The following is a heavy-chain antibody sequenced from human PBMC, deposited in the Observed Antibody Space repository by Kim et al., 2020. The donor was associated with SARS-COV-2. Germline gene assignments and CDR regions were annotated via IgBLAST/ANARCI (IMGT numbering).Heavy chain of an antibody. CDR2: INPSGGST. D-gene: IGHD2-2*01. CDR3: ARANARGYCSSTSCLLTIYYYYYYGMDV. CDR1: GYTFTSYY. Sequence: ASVKVSCKASGYTFTSYYMHWVRQAPGQGLEWMGIINPSGGSTSYAQKFQGRVTMTRDTSTSTVYMELSSLRSEDTAVYYCARANARGYCSSTSCLLTIYYYYYYGMDVWGQGTTVTVSS. V-gene: IGHV1-46*01. J-gene: IGHJ6*02.